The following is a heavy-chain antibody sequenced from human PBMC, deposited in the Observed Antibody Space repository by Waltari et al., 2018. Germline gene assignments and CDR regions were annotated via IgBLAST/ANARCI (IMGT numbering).Heavy chain of an antibody. CDR2: IKQDGSEK. Sequence: EVQLVESGGGLVQPGWSLRLSCAASGFTFSSYWMSWVRQAPGKGLEWVANIKQDGSEKYYVDSVKGRFTISRDNAKNSLYLQMNSLRAEDTAVYYCASQEWELQFGYWGQGTLVTVSS. CDR1: GFTFSSYW. CDR3: ASQEWELQFGY. V-gene: IGHV3-7*01. D-gene: IGHD1-26*01. J-gene: IGHJ4*02.